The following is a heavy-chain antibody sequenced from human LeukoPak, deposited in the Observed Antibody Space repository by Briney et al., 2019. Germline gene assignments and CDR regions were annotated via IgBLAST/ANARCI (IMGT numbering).Heavy chain of an antibody. Sequence: GGSLRLSCAASGFTFSSYWMSWVRQAPGKGLEWVANIKQDGSEKYYVDSVKGRFTISRDNAKNSLYLQMNSLRAEDTALYYCAKGRGYDERDPSMDYWGQGTLVTVSS. V-gene: IGHV3-7*03. CDR1: GFTFSSYW. D-gene: IGHD5-12*01. J-gene: IGHJ4*02. CDR2: IKQDGSEK. CDR3: AKGRGYDERDPSMDY.